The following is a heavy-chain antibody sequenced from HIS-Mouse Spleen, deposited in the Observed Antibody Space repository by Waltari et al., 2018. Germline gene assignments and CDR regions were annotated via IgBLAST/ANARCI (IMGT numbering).Heavy chain of an antibody. D-gene: IGHD1-26*01. CDR3: VVSGS. Sequence: QVQLVESGGGVVQPGRSLRLSCAASGFTFSSYGMHWVRQAPGNGIDWVSVISYDGSNKYYADSVKGRFTISRDNSKNTLYLQMNSLRAEDTAVYYCVVSGSWGQGTMVTVSS. J-gene: IGHJ3*01. V-gene: IGHV3-30*03. CDR2: ISYDGSNK. CDR1: GFTFSSYG.